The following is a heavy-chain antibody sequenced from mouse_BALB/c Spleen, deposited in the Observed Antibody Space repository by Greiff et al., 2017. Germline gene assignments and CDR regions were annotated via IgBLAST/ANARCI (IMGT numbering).Heavy chain of an antibody. Sequence: EVQRVESGGGLVKPGGSLKLSCAASGFAFSSYDMSWVRQTPEKRLEWVAYISSGGGSTYYPDTVKGRFTISRDNAKNTLYLQMSSLKSEDTAMYYCARHDGNWFAYWGQGTLVTVSA. CDR2: ISSGGGST. J-gene: IGHJ3*01. V-gene: IGHV5-12-1*01. D-gene: IGHD2-1*01. CDR1: GFAFSSYD. CDR3: ARHDGNWFAY.